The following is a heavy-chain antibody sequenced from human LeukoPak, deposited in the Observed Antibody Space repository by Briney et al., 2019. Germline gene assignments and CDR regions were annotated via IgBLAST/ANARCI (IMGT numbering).Heavy chain of an antibody. Sequence: ASVKLSCKASGGTFSSYAISWVRQPPGQGLEWMGGIIPIFGTANYAQKFQGRVTITADKSTSTAYMELSSLRSEDTGVYYCALVVRYFDWLFPSFDYWGEGTLVTVSS. D-gene: IGHD3-9*01. CDR3: ALVVRYFDWLFPSFDY. CDR1: GGTFSSYA. V-gene: IGHV1-69*06. J-gene: IGHJ4*02. CDR2: IIPIFGTA.